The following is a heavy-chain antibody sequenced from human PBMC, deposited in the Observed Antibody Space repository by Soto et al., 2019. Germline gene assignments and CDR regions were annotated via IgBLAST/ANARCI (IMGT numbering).Heavy chain of an antibody. D-gene: IGHD2-2*01. V-gene: IGHV1-69*01. CDR1: GGTFSSYA. J-gene: IGHJ6*02. CDR2: IIPIFGTA. CDR3: ATRRAAMDTGHYYGMDV. Sequence: QVQLVQSGAEVKKPGSSVKVSCKASGGTFSSYAISWVRQAPGQGLEWMGGIIPIFGTANYAQKFQGRVTITADESTSTAYMELSSRRSEDTAVYYCATRRAAMDTGHYYGMDVWGQVTTVTVSS.